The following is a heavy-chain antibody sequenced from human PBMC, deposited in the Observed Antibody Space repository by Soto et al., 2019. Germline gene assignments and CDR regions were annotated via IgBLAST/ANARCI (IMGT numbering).Heavy chain of an antibody. CDR3: ARDGGFLAVAGTGFDY. CDR1: GFTFSSYS. Sequence: EVQLVESGGGLVKPGGSLRLSCAASGFTFSSYSMNWVRQAPGKGLEWVSSISSSSSYIYYADSVKGRFTISRDNAKNSLYLQMNSLRAEDTGVYYCARDGGFLAVAGTGFDYWGQGTLVTVSS. V-gene: IGHV3-21*01. CDR2: ISSSSSYI. J-gene: IGHJ4*02. D-gene: IGHD6-19*01.